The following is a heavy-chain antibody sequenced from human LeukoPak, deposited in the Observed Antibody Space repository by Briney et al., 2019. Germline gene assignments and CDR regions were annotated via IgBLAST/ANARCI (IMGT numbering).Heavy chain of an antibody. J-gene: IGHJ2*01. CDR1: GGSFSGYY. V-gene: IGHV4-34*01. CDR3: ARVYYSSSYDYWYFDL. CDR2: INHSGST. D-gene: IGHD6-13*01. Sequence: PSETLSLTCAVYGGSFSGYYWSWIRQPPGKGLEWIGEINHSGSTNYNPSVKSRVTISVDTSKNQFSLKLSSVTAADTAVYYCARVYYSSSYDYWYFDLWGRGTLVTVSS.